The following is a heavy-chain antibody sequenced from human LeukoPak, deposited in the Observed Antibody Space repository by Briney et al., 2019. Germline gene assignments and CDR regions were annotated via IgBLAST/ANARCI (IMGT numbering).Heavy chain of an antibody. V-gene: IGHV3-9*01. CDR2: ISWNSGSI. J-gene: IGHJ4*02. CDR1: GFTFDDYA. Sequence: QPGRSLRLSCAASGFTFDDYAMHWVRHAPGKGLEWVSGISWNSGSIGYADSVRGRFTISRDNAKNSLYLQMNSLRAEDTALYYCAKGQWLDYWGQGTLVTVSS. CDR3: AKGQWLDY. D-gene: IGHD6-19*01.